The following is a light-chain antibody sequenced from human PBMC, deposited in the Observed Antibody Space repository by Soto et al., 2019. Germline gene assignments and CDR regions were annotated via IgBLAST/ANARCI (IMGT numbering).Light chain of an antibody. Sequence: DIVMTQSPDSLAVSLGERATINCKSSQSVLYSSNNKNYLAWYQQKPGQPPKLRIYWASTRESGVPDRFSGSGSGTDFTLTISSLQAEDVAVYYCQQYYSNALTFGGGTKVEIK. CDR3: QQYYSNALT. V-gene: IGKV4-1*01. CDR2: WAS. CDR1: QSVLYSSNNKNY. J-gene: IGKJ4*01.